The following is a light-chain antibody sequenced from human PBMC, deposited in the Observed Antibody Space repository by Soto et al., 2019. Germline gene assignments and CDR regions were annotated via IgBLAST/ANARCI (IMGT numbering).Light chain of an antibody. CDR3: QQTFTSPWT. J-gene: IGKJ1*01. CDR2: GAS. V-gene: IGKV1-39*01. CDR1: QRISHY. Sequence: DIQMTQSPSSLSASVRDRVTITCWASQRISHYVNWYQQRPGKAPQLLIYGASNLQSGVPSKFSGSGSGTDFTLTISSLQPEDFATYYCQQTFTSPWTFGQGTRVDIE.